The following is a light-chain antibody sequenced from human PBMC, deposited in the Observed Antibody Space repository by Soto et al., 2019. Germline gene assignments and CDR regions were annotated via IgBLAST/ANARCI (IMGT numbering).Light chain of an antibody. J-gene: IGLJ3*02. V-gene: IGLV2-8*01. CDR3: SSYSTNAPWV. CDR2: EVS. CDR1: SSDVGGYNY. Sequence: QSALTQPPSASGSPGQSVAISCTGTSSDVGGYNYVSWYQQHPGKAPKIILYEVSHRPSGVSDRFSGSKSGNTASLTISGLQAEDEADYYCSSYSTNAPWVFGGGTKLTVL.